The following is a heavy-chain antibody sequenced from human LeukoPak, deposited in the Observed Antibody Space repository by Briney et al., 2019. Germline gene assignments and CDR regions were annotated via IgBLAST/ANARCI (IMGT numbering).Heavy chain of an antibody. Sequence: GGSLGLSCAASGFTFSSYGMHWVRQAPGKGLEWVAVISYDGSNKYYADSVKGRFTISRDNSKNTLYLQMNSLRAEDTAVYYCAKGPGYSYGNNFDYWGQGTLVTVSS. V-gene: IGHV3-30*18. J-gene: IGHJ4*02. CDR2: ISYDGSNK. D-gene: IGHD5-18*01. CDR1: GFTFSSYG. CDR3: AKGPGYSYGNNFDY.